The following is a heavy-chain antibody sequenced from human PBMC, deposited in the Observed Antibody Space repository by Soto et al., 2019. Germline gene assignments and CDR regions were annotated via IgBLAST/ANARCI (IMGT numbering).Heavy chain of an antibody. CDR1: GYTFTSYA. CDR3: ARGNYYDSSGCLRGNRAFDI. J-gene: IGHJ3*02. Sequence: ASVKVSCKASGYTFTSYAMHWVRQAPGQRLEWMGWINAGNGNTKYSQKFQGRVTITRDTSASTAYMELSSLRSEDTAVYYCARGNYYDSSGCLRGNRAFDIWGQGTMVTVSS. CDR2: INAGNGNT. D-gene: IGHD3-22*01. V-gene: IGHV1-3*01.